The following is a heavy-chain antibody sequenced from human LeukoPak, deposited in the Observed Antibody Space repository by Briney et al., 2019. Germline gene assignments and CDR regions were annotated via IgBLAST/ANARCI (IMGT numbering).Heavy chain of an antibody. V-gene: IGHV4-61*02. Sequence: SETLSLTCTVSGGSISSGSYYWSWIRQPAGKGLEWIGRIYTSGSTNYNPSLKSRVTISVDTSKNQFSLKLSSVTAADTAVYYCARDRRYLDAFDIWGQGTMVTVSS. CDR1: GGSISSGSYY. CDR2: IYTSGST. D-gene: IGHD3-9*01. J-gene: IGHJ3*02. CDR3: ARDRRYLDAFDI.